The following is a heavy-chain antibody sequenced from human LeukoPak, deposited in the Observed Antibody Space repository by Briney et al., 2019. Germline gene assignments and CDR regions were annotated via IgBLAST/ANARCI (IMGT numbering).Heavy chain of an antibody. Sequence: PSETLSLTCTVSDGSISSYYWSWIRQPPGKGLEWIGYIYYSGSTNYNPSLKSRVTISVDTSKNQFSLKLSSVTAADTAVYYCARGRRDGYNFDYWGQGTLVTVSS. J-gene: IGHJ4*02. CDR1: DGSISSYY. D-gene: IGHD5-24*01. CDR2: IYYSGST. V-gene: IGHV4-59*01. CDR3: ARGRRDGYNFDY.